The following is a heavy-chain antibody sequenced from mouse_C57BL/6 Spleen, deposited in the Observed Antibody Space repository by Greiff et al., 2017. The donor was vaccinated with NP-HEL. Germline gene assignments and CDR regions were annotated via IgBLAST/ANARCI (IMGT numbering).Heavy chain of an antibody. CDR2: IYPGDGDT. CDR3: AIAYYSNYVLLY. D-gene: IGHD2-5*01. CDR1: GYAFSSSW. Sequence: QVQLQQSGPELVKPGASVKISCKASGYAFSSSWMNWVKQRPGKGLEWIGRIYPGDGDTNYNGKFKGKATLTADKSSSTAYMQLSSLTSEDSAVYFCAIAYYSNYVLLYWGQGTTLTVSS. V-gene: IGHV1-82*01. J-gene: IGHJ2*01.